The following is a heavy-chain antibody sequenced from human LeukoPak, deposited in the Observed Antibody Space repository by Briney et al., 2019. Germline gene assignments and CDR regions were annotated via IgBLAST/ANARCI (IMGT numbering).Heavy chain of an antibody. Sequence: PGGSPRLSCAASGFTFSSYWMHWVRQAPGKGLVWVSRINSDGSSTSYADSVKGRFTISRDNAKNTLYLQMNSLRAEDTAVYYCARDLYGDYEYNWFDPWGQGTLVTVSS. J-gene: IGHJ5*02. D-gene: IGHD4-17*01. CDR1: GFTFSSYW. V-gene: IGHV3-74*01. CDR2: INSDGSST. CDR3: ARDLYGDYEYNWFDP.